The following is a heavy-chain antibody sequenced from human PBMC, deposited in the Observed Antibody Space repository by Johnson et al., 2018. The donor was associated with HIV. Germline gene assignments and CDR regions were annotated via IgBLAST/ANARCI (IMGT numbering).Heavy chain of an antibody. J-gene: IGHJ3*02. CDR3: ARDRRGATIDDAFDI. V-gene: IGHV3-64*04. Sequence: QVQLVESGGGLVQPGGFLRLSCAASGFTVSSNYMSWVRQAPGKGLEYVSAISSNGGSTYYADSVKGRFTISRDNSKNTLYLQMNSLRAEDTAVYYCARDRRGATIDDAFDIWGQGTMVTVSS. D-gene: IGHD1-26*01. CDR2: ISSNGGST. CDR1: GFTVSSNY.